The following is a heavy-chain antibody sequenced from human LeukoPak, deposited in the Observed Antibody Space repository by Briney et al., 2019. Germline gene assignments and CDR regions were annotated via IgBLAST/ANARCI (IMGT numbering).Heavy chain of an antibody. CDR3: ARTPAGQLAKLRTHWFDP. CDR2: IIPIFGTA. CDR1: GGTFSSYA. Sequence: SVKVSCTASGGTFSSYAISWVRQAPGQGLEWMGGIIPIFGTANYAQKFQGRVTITADESTSTAYMELSSLRSEDTAVYYCARTPAGQLAKLRTHWFDPWGQGTLVTVSS. V-gene: IGHV1-69*01. J-gene: IGHJ5*02. D-gene: IGHD2-2*01.